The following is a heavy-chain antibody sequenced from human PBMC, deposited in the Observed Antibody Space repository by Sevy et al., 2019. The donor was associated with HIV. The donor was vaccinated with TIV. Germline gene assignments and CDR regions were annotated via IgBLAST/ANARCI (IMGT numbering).Heavy chain of an antibody. Sequence: GGSLRLSCASSGFTFSSYSMNWVRQAPGKGLEWVSYISSSSTIYYADSVKGRFTISRDNAKNSLYLQMNSLRDEDTAVYYCARDHLVRGVIVNFDYWGQGTLVTVSS. V-gene: IGHV3-48*02. CDR3: ARDHLVRGVIVNFDY. D-gene: IGHD3-10*01. J-gene: IGHJ4*02. CDR2: ISSSSTI. CDR1: GFTFSSYS.